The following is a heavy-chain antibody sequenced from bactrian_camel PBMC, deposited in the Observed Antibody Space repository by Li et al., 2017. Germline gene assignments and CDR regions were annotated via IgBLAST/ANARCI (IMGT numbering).Heavy chain of an antibody. Sequence: QLVESGGGSVQAGGSLRLSCAASGFTYANGLMTWFRQAPGKEREGVAAIHTAGGNTVYADSVKGRFTISMDGAKNTVHLVMNSLKPEDTAMYYCAAGRGIHEAGLAAVGWWGQGTQVTVS. D-gene: IGHD5*01. V-gene: IGHV3S25*01. CDR2: IHTAGGNT. CDR1: GFTYANGL. CDR3: AAGRGIHEAGLAAVGW. J-gene: IGHJ4*01.